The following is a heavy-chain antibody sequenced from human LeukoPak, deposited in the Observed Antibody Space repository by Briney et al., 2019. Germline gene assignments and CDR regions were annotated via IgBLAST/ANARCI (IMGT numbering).Heavy chain of an antibody. Sequence: PSETLSLTCAVYGGSFSGYYWSWIRQPPGKGLEWIGEINRSGSTNYNPSLKSRVTISVDTSKNQFSLKLSSVTAADTAVYYCARGLRAYYYYYMDVRGKGTTVTVSS. CDR1: GGSFSGYY. D-gene: IGHD3-16*01. CDR3: ARGLRAYYYYYMDV. V-gene: IGHV4-34*01. CDR2: INRSGST. J-gene: IGHJ6*03.